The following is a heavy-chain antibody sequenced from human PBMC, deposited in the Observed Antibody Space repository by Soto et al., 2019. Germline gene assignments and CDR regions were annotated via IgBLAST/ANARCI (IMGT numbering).Heavy chain of an antibody. D-gene: IGHD3-3*01. CDR1: GYTFTSYG. V-gene: IGHV1-18*01. J-gene: IGHJ4*02. CDR3: ARASLDFWSGYYYFDY. CDR2: ISAYNGNT. Sequence: ASVKVSCKASGYTFTSYGISWVRQAPGQGLEWMGWISAYNGNTNYAQKLQGRVTMTTDTSTSTAYMELRSLRSDDTAVYYCARASLDFWSGYYYFDYWGQGTLVTVS.